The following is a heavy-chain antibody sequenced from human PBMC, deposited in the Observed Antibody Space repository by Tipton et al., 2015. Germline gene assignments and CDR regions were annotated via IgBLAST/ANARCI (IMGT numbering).Heavy chain of an antibody. V-gene: IGHV3-23*01. J-gene: IGHJ4*02. D-gene: IGHD2-15*01. CDR2: ISSSGGTT. CDR3: AKSGGIVVVVAATGDFDY. CDR1: GFSVSSNY. Sequence: SLRLSCEVSGFSVSSNYFSWVRQAPGKGLEWVSAISSSGGTTHYADSVEGRFAISRDNSKNTLYLQMHSLGAEDTAVYYCAKSGGIVVVVAATGDFDYWGQGTLVTVSS.